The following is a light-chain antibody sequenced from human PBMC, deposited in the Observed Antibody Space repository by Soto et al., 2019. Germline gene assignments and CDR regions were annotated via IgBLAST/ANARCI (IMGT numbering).Light chain of an antibody. V-gene: IGLV2-14*01. Sequence: SALTQPASVSGSPGQSIAISCTGTSSDVGAYDYVSWYQQHPGKAPKLMIYDVSNRPSGVSSRFSGSKSGNTASLTISGLQAEDEADYYCSSYTSSTTPLYVFGTGTKLTVL. CDR3: SSYTSSTTPLYV. CDR1: SSDVGAYDY. J-gene: IGLJ1*01. CDR2: DVS.